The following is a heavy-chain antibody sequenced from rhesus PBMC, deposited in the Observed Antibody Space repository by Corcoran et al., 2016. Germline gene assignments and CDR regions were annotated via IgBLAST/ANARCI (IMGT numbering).Heavy chain of an antibody. Sequence: QVKLQQWGEGLVKPSETLSLTCAVYGGSISGHYYWSWIRQAQGKALEWIGNIDGSSASTNHLPTLQNRIAISKDPSQNQFSLKLSSVTAADTAVYYCARDEWELNRFDYWGQGVLVTVSS. D-gene: IGHD1-44*02. V-gene: IGHV4-73*01. CDR2: IDGSSAST. CDR3: ARDEWELNRFDY. J-gene: IGHJ4*01. CDR1: GGSISGHYY.